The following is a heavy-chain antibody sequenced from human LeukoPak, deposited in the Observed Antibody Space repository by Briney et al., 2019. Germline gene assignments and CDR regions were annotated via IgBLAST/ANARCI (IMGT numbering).Heavy chain of an antibody. D-gene: IGHD3-10*01. CDR2: TYYRSKWYN. Sequence: LSQTLSLTCAISGDSVSNNNAAWNWIRQSPSRGLEWLGRTYYRSKWYNDYAAFVKSRITINPDTSKNQFSLKLSSVTAADTAVYYCARDASPLLWFGLYGMDVWGQGTTVTVSS. CDR1: GDSVSNNNAA. J-gene: IGHJ6*02. CDR3: ARDASPLLWFGLYGMDV. V-gene: IGHV6-1*01.